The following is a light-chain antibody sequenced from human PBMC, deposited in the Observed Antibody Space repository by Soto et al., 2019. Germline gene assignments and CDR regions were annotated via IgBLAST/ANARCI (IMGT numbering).Light chain of an antibody. J-gene: IGKJ1*01. CDR1: QGISSY. Sequence: DIQLTQSPSFLSSSVGDRVTITCRASQGISSYLAWYQKKPGKAPKLLMYAASTSQSGVPSRFTGRGSGTEFTLTISSLQPDDFATYYCQQYDTYSRTFGQGTKVDI. V-gene: IGKV1-9*01. CDR2: AAS. CDR3: QQYDTYSRT.